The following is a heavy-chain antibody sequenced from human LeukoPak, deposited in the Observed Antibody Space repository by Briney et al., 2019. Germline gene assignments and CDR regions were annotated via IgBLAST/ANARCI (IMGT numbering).Heavy chain of an antibody. CDR3: AREYYYDSSGSYAFDI. D-gene: IGHD3-22*01. CDR1: GFTFSSYR. J-gene: IGHJ3*02. CDR2: ISSSSNYI. Sequence: GGSLRLSCAASGFTFSSYRMNWVRQAPGKGLEGVSSISSSSNYIYYAVSVKGRFTISRDNAKNSLYLQMNSLRAEDTAVYYCAREYYYDSSGSYAFDIWGQGTMVTVSS. V-gene: IGHV3-21*01.